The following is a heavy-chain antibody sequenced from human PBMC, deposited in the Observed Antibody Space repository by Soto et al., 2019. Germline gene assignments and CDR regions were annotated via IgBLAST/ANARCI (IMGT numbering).Heavy chain of an antibody. CDR1: GSSVSSNNYY. Sequence: PSETRSLTCTASGSSVSSNNYYLSWIRQPPGKGLEWIGYIYYSGSTNYNPSLKSRVTISLDTSKNQFSLKLSSVTAADTAVYYCARGPLIDYWGQGTLVTVS. J-gene: IGHJ4*02. CDR2: IYYSGST. CDR3: ARGPLIDY. V-gene: IGHV4-61*01.